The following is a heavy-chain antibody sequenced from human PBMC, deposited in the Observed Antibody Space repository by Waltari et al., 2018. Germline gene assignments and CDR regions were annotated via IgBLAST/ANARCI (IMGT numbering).Heavy chain of an antibody. J-gene: IGHJ4*02. Sequence: EVQLVESGGGLVQPGGSLRLSCSASGFPLISYWMSWVRQAPGKGREWVAKIREDGSEKYDVDSVRVRFNITRDNAKNLLYLQMTSLRAEDTALYYCARHIPAPSNYFDSWGQGTLVTVSS. CDR2: IREDGSEK. D-gene: IGHD2-2*01. CDR3: ARHIPAPSNYFDS. V-gene: IGHV3-7*01. CDR1: GFPLISYW.